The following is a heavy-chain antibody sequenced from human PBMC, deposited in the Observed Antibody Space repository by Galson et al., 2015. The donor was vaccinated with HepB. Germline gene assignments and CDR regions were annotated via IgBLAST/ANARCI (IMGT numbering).Heavy chain of an antibody. CDR3: AKDYYSSFDY. Sequence: SLRLSCAASGFTFSSYGMHWVRQAPGKGLEWVAFIRYDGRNKYYAASVKGRFTISRDNSKNTLYLQMNSLRAEDTAVYYCAKDYYSSFDYWGQGTLVTVSS. J-gene: IGHJ4*02. D-gene: IGHD3-10*01. CDR2: IRYDGRNK. V-gene: IGHV3-30*02. CDR1: GFTFSSYG.